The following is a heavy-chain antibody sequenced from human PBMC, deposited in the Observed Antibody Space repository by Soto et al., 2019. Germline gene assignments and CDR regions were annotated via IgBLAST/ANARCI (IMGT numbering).Heavy chain of an antibody. J-gene: IGHJ6*03. D-gene: IGHD3-9*01. CDR2: IIPIRGIA. V-gene: IGHV1-69*02. CDR3: ARARYFDLPTQLDYYYYYMDV. CDR1: GGTFSSYT. Sequence: QVQLVQSGAEVKKPGSSVKVSCKASGGTFSSYTISWVRQAPGQGLEWMGRIIPIRGIANYAQKFQGRFTITADKSTSTAYMELRSLRSEDTAVYYCARARYFDLPTQLDYYYYYMDVWGKGTTVTVSS.